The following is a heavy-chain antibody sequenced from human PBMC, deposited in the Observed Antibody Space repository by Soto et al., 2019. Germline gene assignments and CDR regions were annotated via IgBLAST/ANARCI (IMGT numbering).Heavy chain of an antibody. CDR1: GFTFSNAW. CDR3: TTAQRDGSDDYIWGSYRYGAEYFQH. J-gene: IGHJ1*01. D-gene: IGHD3-16*02. CDR2: IKSKTDGGTT. Sequence: GGSLRLSCAASGFTFSNAWMSWVRQAPGKGLEWVGRIKSKTDGGTTDYAAPVKGRFTISRDDSKNTLYLQMNSLKTEETAVYYCTTAQRDGSDDYIWGSYRYGAEYFQHWGQGTLVTVSS. V-gene: IGHV3-15*01.